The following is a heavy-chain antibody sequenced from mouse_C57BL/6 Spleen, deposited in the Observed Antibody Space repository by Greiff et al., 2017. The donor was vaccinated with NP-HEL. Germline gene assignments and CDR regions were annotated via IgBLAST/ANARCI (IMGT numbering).Heavy chain of an antibody. CDR1: GYTFTSYW. Sequence: QVQLKQPGTELVKPGASVKLSCKASGYTFTSYWMHWVKQRPGQGLEWIGNINPSNGGTNYNEKFKSKATLTVDKSSSTAYMQLSSLTSEDSAVYYCARCGGPLAWFAYWGQGTLVTVSA. CDR2: INPSNGGT. V-gene: IGHV1-53*01. J-gene: IGHJ3*01. CDR3: ARCGGPLAWFAY. D-gene: IGHD3-3*01.